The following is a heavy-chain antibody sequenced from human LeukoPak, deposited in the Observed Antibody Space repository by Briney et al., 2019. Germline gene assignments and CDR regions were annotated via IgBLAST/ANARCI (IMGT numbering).Heavy chain of an antibody. CDR1: GFTFRSYS. CDR3: ARGAWYGIS. V-gene: IGHV3-48*02. Sequence: GGSLRLSCEVSGFTFRSYSMNWVRQAPGRGLEWVSYINSDSSTIYYRDSVRGRFTISRDNAKHSLHLQMNSLRDEDTAVYYCARGAWYGISWGQGTLVTVSS. J-gene: IGHJ5*02. D-gene: IGHD6-13*01. CDR2: INSDSSTI.